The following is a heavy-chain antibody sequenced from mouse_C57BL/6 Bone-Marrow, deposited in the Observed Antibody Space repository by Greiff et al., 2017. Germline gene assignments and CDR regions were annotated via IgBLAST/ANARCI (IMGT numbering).Heavy chain of an antibody. CDR1: GYTFTSYG. Sequence: QVQLKQSGAELARPGASVKLSCKASGYTFTSYGISWVKQRTGQGLEWIGEIYPRSGNTYYNEKFKGKATLTADKSSSTAYMDLRSLTSEDSAVYFCARGYGKGLYAMDYWGQGTSVTVSS. CDR3: ARGYGKGLYAMDY. J-gene: IGHJ4*01. CDR2: IYPRSGNT. V-gene: IGHV1-81*01. D-gene: IGHD1-1*01.